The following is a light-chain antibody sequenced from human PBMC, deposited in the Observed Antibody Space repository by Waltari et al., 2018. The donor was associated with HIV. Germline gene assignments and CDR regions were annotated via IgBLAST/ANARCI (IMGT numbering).Light chain of an antibody. CDR3: WSYAGRNTLL. J-gene: IGLJ2*01. V-gene: IGLV2-11*01. Sequence: SALTQPRSVSGSPGQSVTISCTGTSSDVGGFNYVSWYQQYPGRAPKLMNYDVTNRPSGVPVRCSGSKSGNTASLTISGLQAEDEADYYCWSYAGRNTLLFGGGTTLTVL. CDR1: SSDVGGFNY. CDR2: DVT.